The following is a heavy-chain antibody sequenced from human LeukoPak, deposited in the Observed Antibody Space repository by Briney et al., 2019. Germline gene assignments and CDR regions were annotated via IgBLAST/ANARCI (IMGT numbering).Heavy chain of an antibody. V-gene: IGHV3-49*04. J-gene: IGHJ3*02. CDR1: GFSFHDYS. Sequence: PGGSLRPSCTASGFSFHDYSLNWVRQAPGKGLEWVGVIRSKSNGETADYAASVKGRSTISRDDSKSIAYLQMNSLKTEDTAVYYCQGGTGAFDIWGQGTMVTVSS. CDR2: IRSKSNGETA. CDR3: QGGTGAFDI. D-gene: IGHD1-1*01.